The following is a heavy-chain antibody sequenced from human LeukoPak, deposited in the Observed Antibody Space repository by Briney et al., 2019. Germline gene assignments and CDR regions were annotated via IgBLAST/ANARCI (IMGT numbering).Heavy chain of an antibody. Sequence: GGSLRLSCAASGFTFSSYSMNWVRQAPGKGLEWVSSISSSSSYIYYADSVKGRFTISRDSAKNSLYLQMNSLRAEDTAVYYCARAEGRWLRRDNWFDPWGQGTLVTVSS. J-gene: IGHJ5*02. CDR3: ARAEGRWLRRDNWFDP. CDR1: GFTFSSYS. D-gene: IGHD4-23*01. CDR2: ISSSSSYI. V-gene: IGHV3-21*01.